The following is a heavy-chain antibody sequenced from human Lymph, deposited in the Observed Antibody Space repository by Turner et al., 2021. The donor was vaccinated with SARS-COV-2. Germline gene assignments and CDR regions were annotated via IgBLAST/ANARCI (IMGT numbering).Heavy chain of an antibody. CDR1: GFTFSHYG. D-gene: IGHD4-17*01. CDR2: ISNDGTKK. Sequence: QVQLVVSGGGGVLPRRSLRLSCSASGFTFSHYGMHWVRKAPGKGVEWVELISNDGTKKYDEDSVKGRFTISRDNSKNTLYLQMNSLRAEDTAVYYCAREGIVTLTTGLDYWGQGTLVTVSS. J-gene: IGHJ4*02. V-gene: IGHV3-30*03. CDR3: AREGIVTLTTGLDY.